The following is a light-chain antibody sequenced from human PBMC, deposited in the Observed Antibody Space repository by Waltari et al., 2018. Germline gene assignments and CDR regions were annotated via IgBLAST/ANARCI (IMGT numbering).Light chain of an antibody. J-gene: IGLJ2*01. V-gene: IGLV2-14*03. CDR2: DVS. CDR3: NSYSHSGTLVV. CDR1: NSDVGGYNY. Sequence: QSALTQPASVSGSPGQSITISCTGTNSDVGGYNYVSWYQQHPGKVPKLMIYDVSNRPSGISKRFAGSKSGNTASLTISGLQAEDEADYYCNSYSHSGTLVVFGGGTKLTVL.